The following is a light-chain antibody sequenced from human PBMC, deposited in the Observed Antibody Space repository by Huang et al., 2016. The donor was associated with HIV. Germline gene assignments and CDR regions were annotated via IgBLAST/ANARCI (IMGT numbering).Light chain of an antibody. Sequence: EIVLTQSPATLYLSPGERATLSCRASQSVRSDLALYQQKPGQAPRLLLYHNSSRAPGLPPSFSGRGSGTDFTLTISSLEPEDFAVYYCQQRSNWPPWTFGQGTKVEIK. CDR2: HNS. CDR1: QSVRSD. V-gene: IGKV3-11*01. CDR3: QQRSNWPPWT. J-gene: IGKJ1*01.